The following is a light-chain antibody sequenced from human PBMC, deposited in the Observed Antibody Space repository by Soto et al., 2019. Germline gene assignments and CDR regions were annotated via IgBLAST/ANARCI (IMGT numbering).Light chain of an antibody. Sequence: EKVMTQSPATLSVSPGERATLSCRASQSVSSNLAWYQQKPGQAPRLLIYGASTRATGIPARFSGSGSGTDFTLTISGLQSEDFAVYYCQQYNTWPRTFGQGTKVAIK. V-gene: IGKV3-15*01. CDR2: GAS. CDR1: QSVSSN. J-gene: IGKJ1*01. CDR3: QQYNTWPRT.